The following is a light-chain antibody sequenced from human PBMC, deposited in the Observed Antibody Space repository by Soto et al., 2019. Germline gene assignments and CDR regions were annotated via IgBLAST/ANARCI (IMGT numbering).Light chain of an antibody. CDR1: QAMSTY. V-gene: IGKV1-9*01. J-gene: IGKJ4*01. CDR3: QQLNGYQLA. Sequence: DIPLTQSPSFLSAFVGDTVTITCRASQAMSTYLARYQQKPGKVPKLLIRSASTLQSGVPPRFSGGGSGTEFTLTISTLQPDDSGIYYCQQLNGYQLAFGGGTNVEIK. CDR2: SAS.